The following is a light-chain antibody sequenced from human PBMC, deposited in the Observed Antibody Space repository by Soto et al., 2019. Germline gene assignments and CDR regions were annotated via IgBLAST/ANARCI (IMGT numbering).Light chain of an antibody. CDR3: QQYNNWPRT. Sequence: IVITQSPATLSVSPGDRATLSCRASQSVDNDLAWYQQKPGQPPRLLIYDASTRATGIPARFSGSQSGTEFTLTISSLLSEDFAVYFCQQYNNWPRTFGGGTKVDIK. CDR2: DAS. CDR1: QSVDND. V-gene: IGKV3D-15*01. J-gene: IGKJ4*01.